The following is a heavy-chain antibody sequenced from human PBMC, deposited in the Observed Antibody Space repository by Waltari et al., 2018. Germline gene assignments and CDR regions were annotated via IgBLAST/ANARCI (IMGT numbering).Heavy chain of an antibody. CDR3: ARGDYSNYELEY. CDR1: GYTFTSYA. D-gene: IGHD4-4*01. J-gene: IGHJ4*02. CDR2: INAGNGKT. Sequence: QVQLVQSGAEVKKPGASVKVSCKASGYTFTSYAMHWVRQAPGQRLEWMGGINAGNGKTKYSQKFQGRVTITRDTSASTADMELSSLRSKDTAVHYCARGDYSNYELEYWGQGTLVTVSS. V-gene: IGHV1-3*01.